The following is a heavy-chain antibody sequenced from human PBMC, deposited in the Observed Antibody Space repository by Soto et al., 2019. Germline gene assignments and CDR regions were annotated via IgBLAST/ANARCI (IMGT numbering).Heavy chain of an antibody. D-gene: IGHD3-10*01. CDR2: IIPIFGTA. Sequence: QVQLVQSGAEVKKPGSSVKVSCKASGGTFSSYAISWVRQAPGQGLEWMGGIIPIFGTANYAQKFQGRVTITADESTSTAYMELSSLRSEDTAVYYCARESSRGFEELSETPFFGYWGQGTLVTVSS. CDR3: ARESSRGFEELSETPFFGY. CDR1: GGTFSSYA. J-gene: IGHJ4*02. V-gene: IGHV1-69*01.